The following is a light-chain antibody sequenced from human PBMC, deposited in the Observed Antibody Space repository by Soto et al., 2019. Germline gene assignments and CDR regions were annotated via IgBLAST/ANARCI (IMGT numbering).Light chain of an antibody. CDR1: QSVASN. CDR2: GAS. CDR3: QHYHNWPPQYT. J-gene: IGKJ2*01. Sequence: EIVMTQSPASLSVSPGDGATLSCRASQSVASNVAWYQQRPGQGPRLLIHGASTRAVGVPARFSGSGSGTDFKLTISSLQAEDFAVYYCQHYHNWPPQYTFGQGTKLQIK. V-gene: IGKV3-15*01.